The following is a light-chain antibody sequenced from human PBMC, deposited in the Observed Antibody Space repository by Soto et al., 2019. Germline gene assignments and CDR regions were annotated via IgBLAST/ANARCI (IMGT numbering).Light chain of an antibody. CDR2: TAS. CDR1: QTISTY. CDR3: QQSYSIPYT. Sequence: DIQMTQSSSSLSASVGARVTITCRASQTISTYLNWYQQKPGKAPKLLIYTASSLQSGVPSGFSGSGSGTDFTLTISSLRPEDFATYYCQQSYSIPYTFGQGTKLEIK. J-gene: IGKJ2*01. V-gene: IGKV1-39*01.